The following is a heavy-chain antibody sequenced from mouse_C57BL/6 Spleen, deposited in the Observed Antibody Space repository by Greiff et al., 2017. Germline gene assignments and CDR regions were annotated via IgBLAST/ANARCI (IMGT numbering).Heavy chain of an antibody. J-gene: IGHJ3*01. Sequence: QVQLQQPGAELVRPGTSVKLSCKASGYTFTSYWMHWVKQRPGQGLEWIGDIYPGSGSTNYNEKFKSKATLTVDTSSSTAYMQLSSLTSEDSAVYYCASGGYSWFAYWGQGTLVTVSA. CDR2: IYPGSGST. V-gene: IGHV1-55*01. D-gene: IGHD2-3*01. CDR1: GYTFTSYW. CDR3: ASGGYSWFAY.